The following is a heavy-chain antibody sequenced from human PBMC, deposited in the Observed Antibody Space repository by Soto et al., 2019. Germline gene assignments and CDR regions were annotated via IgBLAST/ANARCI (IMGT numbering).Heavy chain of an antibody. Sequence: QVQLQESGPGLVKPSGTLSLTCAVSGGSISSSNWWSWVRQPPGKGLEWIGEIDHSGSTNYNPSLKSRVTISVAKSKIQFSLKLSSVTAADTAVYYCARGTIRIPIPRGAFDIWGQGTMVTVSS. CDR3: ARGTIRIPIPRGAFDI. V-gene: IGHV4-4*02. D-gene: IGHD1-1*01. J-gene: IGHJ3*02. CDR1: GGSISSSNW. CDR2: IDHSGST.